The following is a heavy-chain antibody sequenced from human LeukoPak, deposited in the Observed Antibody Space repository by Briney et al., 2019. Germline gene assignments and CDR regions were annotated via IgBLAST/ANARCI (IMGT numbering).Heavy chain of an antibody. CDR1: GYSFTSYW. J-gene: IGHJ6*03. V-gene: IGHV5-51*01. Sequence: GESLKISCKGSGYSFTSYWIGWVRQMPGKGLEWMGIIYPGDSDTRYSPSFQGQVTISADKSISTAYLQWSSLKASDTAMYYCARRVSSSSNYYYYYMDVWGKGTTVTVSS. D-gene: IGHD6-6*01. CDR2: IYPGDSDT. CDR3: ARRVSSSSNYYYYYMDV.